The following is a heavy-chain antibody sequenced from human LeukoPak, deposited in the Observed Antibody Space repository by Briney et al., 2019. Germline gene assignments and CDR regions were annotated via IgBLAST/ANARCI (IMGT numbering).Heavy chain of an antibody. V-gene: IGHV4-59*01. Sequence: SETLSLTCTVSGGSISSYYWCWIRQPPGKGLEWIGYIYYNGSTNYNPSLKSRVTISVDTSKNQFSLKLSSVTAADTAVYYCARGGSGSYYNGAQTFDYWGQGTLVTVSS. D-gene: IGHD3-10*01. CDR2: IYYNGST. CDR1: GGSISSYY. CDR3: ARGGSGSYYNGAQTFDY. J-gene: IGHJ4*02.